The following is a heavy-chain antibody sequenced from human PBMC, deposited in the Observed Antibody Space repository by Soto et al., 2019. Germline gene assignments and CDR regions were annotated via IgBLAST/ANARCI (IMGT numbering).Heavy chain of an antibody. V-gene: IGHV4-38-2*02. CDR1: GYSISSGYY. CDR3: ARDYEATSCCYYYYYGMDV. Sequence: SETLSLTCAVSGYSISSGYYWGWIRQPPGKGLEWIGSIYHSGSTYYNPSLKGRVTISVDTSKNQFSLKLSSVTAADTAVYYCARDYEATSCCYYYYYGMDVWGQGTTVTVSS. J-gene: IGHJ6*02. D-gene: IGHD2-2*01. CDR2: IYHSGST.